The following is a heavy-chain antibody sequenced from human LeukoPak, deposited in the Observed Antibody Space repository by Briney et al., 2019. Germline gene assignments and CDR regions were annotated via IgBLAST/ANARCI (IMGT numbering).Heavy chain of an antibody. CDR2: INSDGSST. CDR3: AIGYCSGGSCYFDY. CDR1: GFIFSSYW. D-gene: IGHD2-15*01. Sequence: PGGSLRLSCAASGFIFSSYWMHWVRQAPGKGLVWVSRINSDGSSTSYADSVKGRFTISRDNAKNTLYLQMNSLRAEDTAVYYCAIGYCSGGSCYFDYWGQGTLVTVSS. J-gene: IGHJ4*02. V-gene: IGHV3-74*01.